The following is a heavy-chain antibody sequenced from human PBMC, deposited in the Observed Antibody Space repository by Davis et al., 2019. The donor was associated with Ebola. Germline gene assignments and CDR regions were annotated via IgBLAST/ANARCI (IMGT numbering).Heavy chain of an antibody. D-gene: IGHD3-3*01. Sequence: GESLKISCAASGFTFSSYWMSWVRQAPGKGLEWVANIKQDGSEKYYVDSVKGRFTISRDNAKNSLYLQMNSLRDEDTAVYYCARDNDFWSLRYYYYGMDVWGQGTTVTVSS. CDR3: ARDNDFWSLRYYYYGMDV. J-gene: IGHJ6*02. CDR2: IKQDGSEK. V-gene: IGHV3-7*01. CDR1: GFTFSSYW.